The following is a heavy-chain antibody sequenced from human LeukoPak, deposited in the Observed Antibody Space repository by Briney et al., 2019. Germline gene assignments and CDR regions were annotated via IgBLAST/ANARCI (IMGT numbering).Heavy chain of an antibody. J-gene: IGHJ4*02. Sequence: PGGSLRLSCAASGFTFSSYAMHWVRQAPGKGLEWVAVISYDGSNKYYADSVKGRFTISRDNSKNTLYLQMNSLRAEDTAVYYCARVGLYWGQGTLVTVSS. D-gene: IGHD3-10*01. CDR2: ISYDGSNK. CDR1: GFTFSSYA. V-gene: IGHV3-30-3*01. CDR3: ARVGLY.